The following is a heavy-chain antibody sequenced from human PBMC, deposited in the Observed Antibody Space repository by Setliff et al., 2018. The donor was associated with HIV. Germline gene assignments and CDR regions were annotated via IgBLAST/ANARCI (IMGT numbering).Heavy chain of an antibody. CDR3: ARDFDY. CDR2: IYTSGST. CDR1: GVSITGHY. Sequence: KPSETLSLTCTVSGVSITGHYWSWTRQPAGKGLEWIGRIYTSGSTNYNPSLKSRVTMSEDTSKNQVSLKLKSVTAADTAVYYCARDFDYWGQGLLVTVSS. J-gene: IGHJ4*02. V-gene: IGHV4-4*07.